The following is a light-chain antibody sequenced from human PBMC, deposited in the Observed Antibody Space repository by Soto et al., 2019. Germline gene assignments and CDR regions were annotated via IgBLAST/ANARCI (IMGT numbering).Light chain of an antibody. CDR1: QNINTW. Sequence: DIQMTQSPSTLSASVGDRVTITCRASQNINTWLAWYQQKPGKAPKLLIYDVPNLQSGVPSRFSGSRSGTEFTRTIASLQPDDSAIYHCQQYSTHSTFGQGTKLEIK. CDR3: QQYSTHST. V-gene: IGKV1-5*01. CDR2: DVP. J-gene: IGKJ2*01.